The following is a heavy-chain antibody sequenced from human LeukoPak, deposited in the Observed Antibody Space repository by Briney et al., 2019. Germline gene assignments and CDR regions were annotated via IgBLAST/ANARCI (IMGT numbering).Heavy chain of an antibody. Sequence: PSETLSLTCAASGGSISNYYWSWIRQPPGKGLEWIGYIFYSGTINYNPSPNNRVTITVDTSTNHLSLLLTTVIAADTAVYYCARHPPQADIGYAFDIWSQGTLVTVSS. D-gene: IGHD2-15*01. CDR3: ARHPPQADIGYAFDI. CDR1: GGSISNYY. V-gene: IGHV4-59*08. CDR2: IFYSGTI. J-gene: IGHJ3*02.